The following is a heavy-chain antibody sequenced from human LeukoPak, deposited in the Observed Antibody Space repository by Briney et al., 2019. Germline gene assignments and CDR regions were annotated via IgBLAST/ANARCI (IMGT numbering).Heavy chain of an antibody. V-gene: IGHV3-64*01. J-gene: IGHJ3*01. CDR1: GFTFSNYA. CDR3: ARDNYFDSRDNRASALDF. CDR2: ISTGGDRT. Sequence: GGSLRLPCAASGFTFSNYAMHWVRQAPGKGLEYVSVISTGGDRTYYANSVRGRFTISRDNSKNTVYLLMGSLRTEDMAVYYCARDNYFDSRDNRASALDFWGQGTMVTVSS. D-gene: IGHD3-22*01.